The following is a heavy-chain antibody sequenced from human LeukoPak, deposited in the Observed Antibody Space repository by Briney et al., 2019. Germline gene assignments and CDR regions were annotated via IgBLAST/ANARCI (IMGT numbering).Heavy chain of an antibody. J-gene: IGHJ6*02. V-gene: IGHV1-69*04. CDR2: IIPILGIA. CDR1: GGTFSSYA. D-gene: IGHD3-22*01. Sequence: GASVKVSCKASGGTFSSYATSWVRQAPGQGLEWMGRIIPILGIANYAQKFQGRVTITADKSTSTAYMELSSLRSEDTAVYYCARSKYYYDSSGYLYYYYYGMDVWGQGTTVTVSS. CDR3: ARSKYYYDSSGYLYYYYYGMDV.